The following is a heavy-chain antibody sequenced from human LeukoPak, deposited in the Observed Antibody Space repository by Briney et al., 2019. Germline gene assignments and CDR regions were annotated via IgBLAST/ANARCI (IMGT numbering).Heavy chain of an antibody. V-gene: IGHV4-38-2*02. CDR3: ARVRGPTYYDILTGYYNSYYYYMDV. Sequence: SETLSLTCTVSGYSISSGYYWGWIRQPPGKGLEWIGSIYHSGSTYYNPSLKSRVTISVDTSKNQFSLKLSSVTAADTAVYYCARVRGPTYYDILTGYYNSYYYYMDVWGKGTTVTVSS. CDR2: IYHSGST. J-gene: IGHJ6*03. D-gene: IGHD3-9*01. CDR1: GYSISSGYY.